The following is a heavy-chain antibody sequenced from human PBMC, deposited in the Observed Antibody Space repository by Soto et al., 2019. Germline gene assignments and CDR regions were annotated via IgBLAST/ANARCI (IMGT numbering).Heavy chain of an antibody. CDR2: IIPIYASP. Sequence: QVQLVQSGAEVKKPGSSVKVSRKASGGTFSSNAISWVRQAPGQGLEWMGGIIPIYASPNYAQNFQGRVTVTADKATSTAYLELSRLKFADSAIYYCAVTVTGSRSPLAHWGRGTLVLVSS. V-gene: IGHV1-69*06. CDR1: GGTFSSNA. J-gene: IGHJ4*02. CDR3: AVTVTGSRSPLAH. D-gene: IGHD3-9*01.